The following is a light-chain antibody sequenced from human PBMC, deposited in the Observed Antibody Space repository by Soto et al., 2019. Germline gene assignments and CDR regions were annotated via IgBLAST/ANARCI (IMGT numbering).Light chain of an antibody. CDR1: QSVSATH. Sequence: IVLTQSPDTLSLSPGERATLSCRASQSVSATHLAWYQQKPGQAPRLLLYGASTRATGIPDRFSGSGSGTDFTLTISRVEPEDLAVFYCQHYGSSPLTFGGGTKVEIK. CDR3: QHYGSSPLT. CDR2: GAS. V-gene: IGKV3-20*01. J-gene: IGKJ4*01.